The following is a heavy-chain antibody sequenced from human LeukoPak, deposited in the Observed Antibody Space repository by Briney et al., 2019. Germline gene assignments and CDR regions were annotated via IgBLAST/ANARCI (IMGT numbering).Heavy chain of an antibody. D-gene: IGHD6-13*01. CDR1: GGSISSYY. CDR2: IYYSGST. CDR3: ARGSSPLHWYY. V-gene: IGHV4-59*01. J-gene: IGHJ4*02. Sequence: PSETLSLTCTVSGGSISSYYWSWIRQPPGKGLEWIGYIYYSGSTNYNPSLKSRVTISVDTSKNQFSLKLSSVTAADTAVHYCARGSSPLHWYYWGQGTLVTVSS.